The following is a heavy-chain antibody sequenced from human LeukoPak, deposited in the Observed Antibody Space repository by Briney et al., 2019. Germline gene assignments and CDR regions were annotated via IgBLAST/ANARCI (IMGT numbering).Heavy chain of an antibody. J-gene: IGHJ3*02. CDR1: GGSISSGSYY. CDR2: IYYSGST. Sequence: PSETLSLTCTVSGGSISSGSYYWSWIRQPAGKGLECIGYIYYSGSTHYNPSLKSRVTISVDTSKNQFSLKLSSVTAADTAVYFCARARNYYDSSDYYYEGDAFDIWGQGTMVTVSS. D-gene: IGHD3-22*01. V-gene: IGHV4-61*10. CDR3: ARARNYYDSSDYYYEGDAFDI.